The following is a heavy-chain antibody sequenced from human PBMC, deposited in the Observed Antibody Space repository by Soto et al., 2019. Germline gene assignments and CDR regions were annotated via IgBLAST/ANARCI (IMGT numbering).Heavy chain of an antibody. D-gene: IGHD2-21*01. Sequence: GGSLRLSCAASGFTFSTYWMAWVRQAPGKGLEWVSSASASGSGTYYADSVKGRFTISRDNSKNTLFLHMTNLRAGDTALYFCAKGRPGVAAAPDYWGQGTLVTVSS. CDR1: GFTFSTYW. CDR3: AKGRPGVAAAPDY. J-gene: IGHJ4*02. CDR2: ASASGSGT. V-gene: IGHV3-23*01.